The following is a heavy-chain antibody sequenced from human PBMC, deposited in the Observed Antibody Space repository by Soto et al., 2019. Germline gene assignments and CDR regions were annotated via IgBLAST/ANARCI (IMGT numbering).Heavy chain of an antibody. CDR1: GFTFTSSA. CDR3: APDPNRGYYYGSGSYTDY. Sequence: SVKVSCKASGFTFTSSAVQWVRQARGQRLEWIGWIVVGSGNTNYAQKFQERVTITRDMSTSTAHMELSSLRSEDTAVYYCAPDPNRGYYYGSGSYTDYWGQGTLVTVSS. CDR2: IVVGSGNT. J-gene: IGHJ4*02. V-gene: IGHV1-58*01. D-gene: IGHD3-10*01.